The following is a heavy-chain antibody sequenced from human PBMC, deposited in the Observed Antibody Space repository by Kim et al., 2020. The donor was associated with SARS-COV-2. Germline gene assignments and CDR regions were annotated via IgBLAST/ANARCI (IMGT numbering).Heavy chain of an antibody. CDR2: ISAYNGNT. CDR1: GYTFTSYG. CDR3: AFDIVVVPAAMGPDYYYGMDV. Sequence: ASVKVSCKASGYTFTSYGISWVRQAPGQGLEWMGWISAYNGNTNYAQKLQGRVTMTTDTSTSTAYMELRSLRSDDTAVYYCAFDIVVVPAAMGPDYYYGMDVWGQGTTVTVSS. V-gene: IGHV1-18*01. D-gene: IGHD2-2*01. J-gene: IGHJ6*02.